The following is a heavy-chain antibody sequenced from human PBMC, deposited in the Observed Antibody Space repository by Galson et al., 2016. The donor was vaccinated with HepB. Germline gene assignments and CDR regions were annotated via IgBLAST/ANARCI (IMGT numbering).Heavy chain of an antibody. Sequence: SVKVSCKASGGTFGTSSISWLRQAPGQGLEWMGGIIPTFHTPNYAQRFQGRMTITADESTTTVYVDLSSLTSEDKSVYFCARVHSDSSGYPNYFDYWGQGTLATVSS. CDR2: IIPTFHTP. D-gene: IGHD3-22*01. V-gene: IGHV1-69*13. J-gene: IGHJ4*02. CDR3: ARVHSDSSGYPNYFDY. CDR1: GGTFGTSS.